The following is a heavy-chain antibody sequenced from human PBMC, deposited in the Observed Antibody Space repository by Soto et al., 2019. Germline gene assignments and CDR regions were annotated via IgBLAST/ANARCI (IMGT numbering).Heavy chain of an antibody. V-gene: IGHV1-8*01. D-gene: IGHD3-3*01. CDR2: MNPNSGNT. Sequence: ASVKVSCKAAGYTFTIYDINWVRQATGQGLEWMGWMNPNSGNTGYAQKFQGRATMTRNTSISTAYMELSSLRSEDTAVYYCARGHQGYYDFWSGYYYYYYYYGMDVWGQGTTVTVSS. J-gene: IGHJ6*02. CDR3: ARGHQGYYDFWSGYYYYYYYYGMDV. CDR1: GYTFTIYD.